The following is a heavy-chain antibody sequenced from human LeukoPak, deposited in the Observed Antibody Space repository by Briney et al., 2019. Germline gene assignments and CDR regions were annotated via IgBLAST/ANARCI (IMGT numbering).Heavy chain of an antibody. Sequence: PSETLSLTCAVYGGSFSGYYWSWIRQPPGKGLEWIGEINHSGSTNYNPSLKSRVTISVDTSKNQFSLKLSSVTAADRAVYYCARDNLTSRPYYYYGMDVWGQGTTVTVSS. J-gene: IGHJ6*02. V-gene: IGHV4-34*01. CDR2: INHSGST. CDR3: ARDNLTSRPYYYYGMDV. CDR1: GGSFSGYY. D-gene: IGHD1-1*01.